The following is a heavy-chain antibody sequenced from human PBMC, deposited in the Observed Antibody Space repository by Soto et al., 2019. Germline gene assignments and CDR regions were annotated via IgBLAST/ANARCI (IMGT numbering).Heavy chain of an antibody. Sequence: QVQLVQSGAEVKKPGSSVKVSCKASGGTFSSYAISWVRQAPGQGLEWMGGIIPIFGTANYAQKFQGRVTITADESTSTAYMALRRLRSEDTAVSYCASPPPHHSSYGMDVWGQGTTVTVSS. V-gene: IGHV1-69*12. J-gene: IGHJ6*02. CDR1: GGTFSSYA. CDR2: IIPIFGTA. CDR3: ASPPPHHSSYGMDV.